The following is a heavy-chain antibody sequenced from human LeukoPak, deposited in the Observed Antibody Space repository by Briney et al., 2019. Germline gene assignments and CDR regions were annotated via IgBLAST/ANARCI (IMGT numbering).Heavy chain of an antibody. CDR3: AKDQARLTMVDY. CDR2: ISYDGSNK. V-gene: IGHV3-30*18. CDR1: GFTFSSHG. D-gene: IGHD1-14*01. Sequence: GGSLRLSCAASGFTFSSHGMHWVRQAPGKGLEWVAVISYDGSNKYYADSVKGRFTISRDNSKNTLYLQMNSLRAEDTAVYYCAKDQARLTMVDYWGQGTLVTVSS. J-gene: IGHJ4*02.